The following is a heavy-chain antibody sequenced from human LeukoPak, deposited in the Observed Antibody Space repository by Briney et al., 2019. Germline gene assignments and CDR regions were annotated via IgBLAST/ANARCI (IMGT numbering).Heavy chain of an antibody. Sequence: GGSLRLSCAASGFTFSSYEMNWVRQAPGKGLEWVSYISSSGSTIYYADSAKGRFTISRDNAKNSLYLQMNSLRAEDTTVYYCAGVEMATGPFDYWGQGTLVTASS. V-gene: IGHV3-48*03. CDR1: GFTFSSYE. J-gene: IGHJ4*02. CDR2: ISSSGSTI. D-gene: IGHD5-24*01. CDR3: AGVEMATGPFDY.